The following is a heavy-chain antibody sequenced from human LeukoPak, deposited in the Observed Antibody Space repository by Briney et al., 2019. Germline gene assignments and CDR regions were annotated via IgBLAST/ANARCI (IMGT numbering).Heavy chain of an antibody. D-gene: IGHD6-19*01. CDR3: ARSYSSGWSLLRSYYYYGMDV. J-gene: IGHJ6*02. CDR1: GGTFSSYA. V-gene: IGHV1-69*13. CDR2: IIPIFGTA. Sequence: ASVKVSCKASGGTFSSYAISWVRQAPGQGLEWMGGIIPIFGTANYAQKFQGRVTITADESTSTAYMELSSLRSEDTAVYYCARSYSSGWSLLRSYYYYGMDVWGQGTTVTVSS.